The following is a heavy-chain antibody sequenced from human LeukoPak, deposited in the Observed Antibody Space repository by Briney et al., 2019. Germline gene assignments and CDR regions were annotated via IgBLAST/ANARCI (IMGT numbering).Heavy chain of an antibody. J-gene: IGHJ4*02. CDR1: GFTFSSYW. V-gene: IGHV3-7*01. Sequence: GGSLRLSCAASGFTFSSYWMSWVRQAPGRGLEWVAIIKQDESEEYYVDSVKGRFTISRDNAKNSLYLQMNSLRAEDTAVYYCARERPYWWTFDYWGQETLVTVSS. CDR2: IKQDESEE. CDR3: ARERPYWWTFDY. D-gene: IGHD2-8*02.